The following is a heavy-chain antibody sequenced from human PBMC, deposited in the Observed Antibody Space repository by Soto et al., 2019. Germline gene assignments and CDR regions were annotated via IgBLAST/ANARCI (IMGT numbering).Heavy chain of an antibody. J-gene: IGHJ5*02. Sequence: SETLSLTCTVSGGSISSSSYYWGWIRQHPGKGLEWIGYIYYSGSTYYNPSLKSRVTISVDTSKNQFSLKLSSVTAADTAVYYCARVNWNYNWFDPWGQGTLVTVSS. D-gene: IGHD1-20*01. CDR3: ARVNWNYNWFDP. CDR1: GGSISSSSYY. V-gene: IGHV4-31*03. CDR2: IYYSGST.